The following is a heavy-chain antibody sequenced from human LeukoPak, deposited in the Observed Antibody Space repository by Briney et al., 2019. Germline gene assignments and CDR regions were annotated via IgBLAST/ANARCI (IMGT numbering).Heavy chain of an antibody. J-gene: IGHJ5*02. V-gene: IGHV5-51*01. CDR1: GYSFTNYW. CDR2: IYPSDSDT. Sequence: GESLKISCKGSGYSFTNYWVGWVRQMPGKGLERMGIIYPSDSDTRYSPSFQGQVTISADKSINTAYLQWSSLKASDTAIYYCARHYRGPPRRGDNYFDPWGQGTLVTVSS. CDR3: ARHYRGPPRRGDNYFDP. D-gene: IGHD4/OR15-4a*01.